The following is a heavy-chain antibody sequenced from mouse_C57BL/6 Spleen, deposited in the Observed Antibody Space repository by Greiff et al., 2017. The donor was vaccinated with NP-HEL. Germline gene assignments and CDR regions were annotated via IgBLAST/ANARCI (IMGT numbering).Heavy chain of an antibody. V-gene: IGHV14-3*01. CDR1: GFNIKNTY. J-gene: IGHJ2*01. Sequence: VQLQQSVAELVRPGASVKLSCTASGFNIKNTYMHWVKQRPEQGLEWIGRIDPANGNTKYAPKFQGKATITADTSSNTAYLQLSSLTSEDTAIYYCARSGGYYGSSYAFYFDYWGQGTTLTVSS. D-gene: IGHD1-1*01. CDR2: IDPANGNT. CDR3: ARSGGYYGSSYAFYFDY.